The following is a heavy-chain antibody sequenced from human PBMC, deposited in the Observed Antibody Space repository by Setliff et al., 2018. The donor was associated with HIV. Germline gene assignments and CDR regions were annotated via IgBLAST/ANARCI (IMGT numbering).Heavy chain of an antibody. J-gene: IGHJ4*02. Sequence: LSLTCAVSGSSISTSYWWGWIRQPPGKGLEWIGYIYHSGSTYYNPSLKSRVTLSVDTSKNQFSLQLTSVTAADTAVYYCARVKMIAGTDYFDYWGQGTLVTVSS. CDR1: GSSISTSYW. V-gene: IGHV4-28*03. D-gene: IGHD3-22*01. CDR2: IYHSGST. CDR3: ARVKMIAGTDYFDY.